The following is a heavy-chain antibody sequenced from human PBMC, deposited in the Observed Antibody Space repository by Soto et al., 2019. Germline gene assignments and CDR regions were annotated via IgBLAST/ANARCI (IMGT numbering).Heavy chain of an antibody. CDR3: AKNGQPPYYYNGLDV. D-gene: IGHD2-8*01. V-gene: IGHV1-18*01. J-gene: IGHJ6*02. CDR1: GYTFTRYG. Sequence: QGHLVQSGAEVKKPGTSVKVSCKASGYTFTRYGISWVRQAPGQGLEWMGWISGYNGDTNYAQNLQGRVTMTIDTSTSTAYMELRSRTSDDTAVYYCAKNGQPPYYYNGLDVWGQGTTVTVSS. CDR2: ISGYNGDT.